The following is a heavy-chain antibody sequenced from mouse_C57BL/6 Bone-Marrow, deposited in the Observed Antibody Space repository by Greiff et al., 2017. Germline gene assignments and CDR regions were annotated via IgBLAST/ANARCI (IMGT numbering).Heavy chain of an antibody. J-gene: IGHJ1*03. Sequence: DVKLVESGGGLVQPKGSLKLSCAASGFSFNTYAMNWVRQAPGKGLEWVARIRSKGNNNATYYADTGKDRFTIARADSESMLYLQMNILNTDDTAMYSCVRSFYDFWYFDVWGTGTTVTVSS. D-gene: IGHD2-4*01. CDR2: IRSKGNNNAT. CDR1: GFSFNTYA. V-gene: IGHV10-1*01. CDR3: VRSFYDFWYFDV.